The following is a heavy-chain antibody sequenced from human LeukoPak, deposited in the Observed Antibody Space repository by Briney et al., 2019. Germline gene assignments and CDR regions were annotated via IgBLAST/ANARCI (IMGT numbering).Heavy chain of an antibody. D-gene: IGHD2-2*02. CDR2: ISGSGGST. V-gene: IGHV3-23*01. CDR1: GFTFSSYA. J-gene: IGHJ4*02. Sequence: GGSLRLSCAASGFTFSSYAMSWVRQAPGKGLEWVSAISGSGGSTYYADSVKGWFTISRDNSKNTLYLQMNSLRAEDTAVYYCASCSSTSCYNPNYFDYWGQGTLVTVSS. CDR3: ASCSSTSCYNPNYFDY.